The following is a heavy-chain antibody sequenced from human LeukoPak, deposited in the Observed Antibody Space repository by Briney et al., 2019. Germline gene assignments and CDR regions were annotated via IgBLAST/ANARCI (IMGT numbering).Heavy chain of an antibody. V-gene: IGHV3-23*01. D-gene: IGHD6-6*01. CDR2: ISGSGGST. Sequence: PGGSLRLSCAASGFTFSSYAMSWVRQAPGKGLEWVSAISGSGGSTYYADSVKGRFTISRDNSKNTLYLQMNSLGAEDTAVYYCAKDSEAARRFDYWGQGTLVTVSS. J-gene: IGHJ4*02. CDR3: AKDSEAARRFDY. CDR1: GFTFSSYA.